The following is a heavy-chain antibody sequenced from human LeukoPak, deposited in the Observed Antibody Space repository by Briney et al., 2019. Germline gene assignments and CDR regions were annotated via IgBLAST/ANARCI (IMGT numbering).Heavy chain of an antibody. CDR3: ARVRMSGYSGSYSDY. Sequence: GGSLRLSCAASGFTFSSYSMNWVRQAPGKGLEWVSSISSSCSYIYYADSVKGRFTISRDNAKNSLYLQMNSLRAEDTAVYYCARVRMSGYSGSYSDYWGQGTLVTVSS. CDR1: GFTFSSYS. J-gene: IGHJ4*02. V-gene: IGHV3-21*01. D-gene: IGHD5-12*01. CDR2: ISSSCSYI.